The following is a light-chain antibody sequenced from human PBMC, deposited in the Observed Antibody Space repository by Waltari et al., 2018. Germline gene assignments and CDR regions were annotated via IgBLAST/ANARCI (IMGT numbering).Light chain of an antibody. Sequence: TVLTESPGTMSLSPGERATLSCRASQSVSIYISWDQQKLGQAPRLRIYHTSTRATGIPDMFSGSGSGTDFRLTISGLELEAFAVYYCQHYKSLPVSFGQGTRLEIK. V-gene: IGKV3-20*01. CDR3: QHYKSLPVS. CDR2: HTS. CDR1: QSVSIY. J-gene: IGKJ1*01.